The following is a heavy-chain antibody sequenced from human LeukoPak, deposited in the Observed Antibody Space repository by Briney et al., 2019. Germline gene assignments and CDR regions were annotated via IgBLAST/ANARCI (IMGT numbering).Heavy chain of an antibody. CDR3: ARGRGGD. J-gene: IGHJ4*02. CDR1: GVSVNSYF. CDR2: ISLEGLT. D-gene: IGHD5-12*01. V-gene: IGHV3-53*01. Sequence: EGSLRLSCAVSGVSVNSYFMGWVRQAPGKGLEWVSLISLEGLTYYADSVRGRFTISRDNSKNTLYLHMNTLSADDTAFYYCARGRGGDWGQGALVTVSS.